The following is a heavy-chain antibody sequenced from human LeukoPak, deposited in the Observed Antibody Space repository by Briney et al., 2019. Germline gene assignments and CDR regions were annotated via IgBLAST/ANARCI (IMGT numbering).Heavy chain of an antibody. CDR2: FYSGGST. CDR1: GFTVSSNY. Sequence: PGGSLRLSCAASGFTVSSNYMSWVRQAPGKGLEWVSVFYSGGSTYYADSVKGRFTISRDNSKNTLYLQMNSLRAEDTALYYCARDNYESSGYYSYNWFDPWGQGTLVTVSS. CDR3: ARDNYESSGYYSYNWFDP. D-gene: IGHD3-22*01. J-gene: IGHJ5*02. V-gene: IGHV3-53*01.